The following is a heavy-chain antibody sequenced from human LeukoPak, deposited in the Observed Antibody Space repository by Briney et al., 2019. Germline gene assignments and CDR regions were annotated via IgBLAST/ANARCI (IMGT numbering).Heavy chain of an antibody. D-gene: IGHD3-3*01. CDR3: AKGRFLEFSGYFDY. CDR1: GFTFSSYA. J-gene: IGHJ4*02. CDR2: ISGSGGST. V-gene: IGHV3-23*01. Sequence: GGSLRLSCAASGFTFSSYAMSWVRQAPGRGLEWVSAISGSGGSTYYADSVKGRFTISRDNSKNTLYLQMSSLRAEDTAVYYCAKGRFLEFSGYFDYWGQGTLVTVSS.